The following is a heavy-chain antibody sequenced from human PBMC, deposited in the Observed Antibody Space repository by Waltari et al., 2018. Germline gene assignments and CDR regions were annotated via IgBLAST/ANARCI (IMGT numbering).Heavy chain of an antibody. V-gene: IGHV4-59*12. Sequence: QVQLQESGPGLVKPSETLSLTCAVSGGSISSSYWSWIRQPPGKGLEWIGYIYGGRGTTTYNPSLQRLVTISTDTSKNQFSLKLSSVTAADTAVYYCARDHSNYDRFDVWGPGVLVTVSS. CDR1: GGSISSSY. CDR2: IYGGRGTT. J-gene: IGHJ5*02. CDR3: ARDHSNYDRFDV. D-gene: IGHD4-4*01.